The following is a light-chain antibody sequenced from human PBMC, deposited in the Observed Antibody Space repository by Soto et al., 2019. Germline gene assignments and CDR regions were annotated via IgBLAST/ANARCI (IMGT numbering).Light chain of an antibody. CDR2: GAS. CDR3: QQSGTSPSWT. CDR1: QSVSSSH. J-gene: IGKJ1*01. Sequence: EIVLTQSPGTLSLSPGERATLSCRASQSVSSSHLAWYQQKPGQAPRLLIYGASSRAAGIPDRFSGSGYGTDFTLTISRLEPEDFAVYYCQQSGTSPSWTFGQGTKVEIK. V-gene: IGKV3-20*01.